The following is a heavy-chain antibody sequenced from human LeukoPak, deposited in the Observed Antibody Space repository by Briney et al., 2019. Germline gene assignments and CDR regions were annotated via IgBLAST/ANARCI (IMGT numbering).Heavy chain of an antibody. CDR2: ISAYNGNT. CDR3: ARLRGDPTRAYYFDY. D-gene: IGHD4-17*01. V-gene: IGHV1-18*01. Sequence: ASVKVSCKASGYTFTSYGISWVRQAPGQGLEWMGWISAYNGNTNYAQKLQGRVTMTTDTSTSTAYMELRSLRSDDTAVYYCARLRGDPTRAYYFDYWGQGTLVTVSS. CDR1: GYTFTSYG. J-gene: IGHJ4*02.